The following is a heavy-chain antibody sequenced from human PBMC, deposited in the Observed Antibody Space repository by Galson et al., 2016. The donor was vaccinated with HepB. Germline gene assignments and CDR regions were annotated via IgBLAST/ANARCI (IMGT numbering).Heavy chain of an antibody. CDR1: GITMSTYW. Sequence: SLRLSCAGSGITMSTYWINWVRQAPGKGLEWVANIKEDGSERNYVDSVKGRFTISRDSSKNTLYLQMNSLRAEDTAIYYCARDSGTPPPRRGPSSGYWGQGTLVTVSS. V-gene: IGHV3-7*03. J-gene: IGHJ4*02. CDR2: IKEDGSER. D-gene: IGHD1-26*01. CDR3: ARDSGTPPPRRGPSSGY.